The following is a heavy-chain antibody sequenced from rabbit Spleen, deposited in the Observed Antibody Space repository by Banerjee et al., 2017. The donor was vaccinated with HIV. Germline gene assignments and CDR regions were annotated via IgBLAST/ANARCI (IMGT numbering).Heavy chain of an antibody. Sequence: QSLEESGGDLVKPGGTLTLTCKASGFSFSSNDYMCWVRQAPGKGLEWIACTAGGTSTFTYYASWAKGRFTCSKASSTTVTLQMTRLTAADTATYFCARDTSSSFSSYGMDLWGPGTLVTVS. J-gene: IGHJ6*01. CDR1: GFSFSSNDY. CDR3: ARDTSSSFSSYGMDL. CDR2: TAGGTSTFT. D-gene: IGHD1-1*01. V-gene: IGHV1S40*01.